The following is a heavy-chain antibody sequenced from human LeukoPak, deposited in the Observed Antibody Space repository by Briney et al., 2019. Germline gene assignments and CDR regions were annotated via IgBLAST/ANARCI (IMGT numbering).Heavy chain of an antibody. V-gene: IGHV1-2*06. J-gene: IGHJ4*02. CDR3: ARDLPFED. D-gene: IGHD2/OR15-2a*01. CDR1: GYTFIAYH. Sequence: ASVKVSCKASGYTFIAYHMHWVRQAPGQGLEWMGRIHPSSGATNYAQRFQGRATLTRDTSINTAYMGLSRLTSDDTAVYYCARDLPFEDWGQGTLVTVSS. CDR2: IHPSSGAT.